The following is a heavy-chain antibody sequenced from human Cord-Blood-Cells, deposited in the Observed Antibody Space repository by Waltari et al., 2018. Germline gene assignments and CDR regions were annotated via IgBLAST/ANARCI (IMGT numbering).Heavy chain of an antibody. J-gene: IGHJ4*02. Sequence: QVQLQQWGAGLLKPSETLSLTCAVYGGSFSGYYWSWIRQPPGKGLEWIGEINHSGSTNHNPSLKSRVTISVDTSKNQFSLKLSSVTAADTAVYYCASLGTDCTGGVCYFDYWGQGTLVTVSS. CDR3: ASLGTDCTGGVCYFDY. D-gene: IGHD2-8*02. CDR1: GGSFSGYY. V-gene: IGHV4-34*01. CDR2: INHSGST.